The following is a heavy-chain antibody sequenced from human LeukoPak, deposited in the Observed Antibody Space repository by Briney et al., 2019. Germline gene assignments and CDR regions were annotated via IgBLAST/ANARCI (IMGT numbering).Heavy chain of an antibody. Sequence: PGGSLRLSCAASGFTFEDYGMSWVRQGPGKGLEWVSAIDRNGDSTGYADSVKGRFTISRDNAKNSLYLQMNSLRAEDTAIYYCATFGVIVRNNYFDYWGQGVLVTVSS. J-gene: IGHJ4*02. CDR3: ATFGVIVRNNYFDY. D-gene: IGHD3-3*01. V-gene: IGHV3-20*04. CDR2: IDRNGDST. CDR1: GFTFEDYG.